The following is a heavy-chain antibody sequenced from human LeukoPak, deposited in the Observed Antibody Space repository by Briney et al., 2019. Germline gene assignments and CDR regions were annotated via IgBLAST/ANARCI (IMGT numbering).Heavy chain of an antibody. CDR2: ITGSGCST. Sequence: GGSLRLSCAASGFTFTTYAMSWVRQAPGKGLEWVSSITGSGCSTYYADSVRGRFTISRDNSKNTVYLQMNSLRDDDTAVYYCARAVVGTGGQGTLVTVSS. D-gene: IGHD1-1*01. CDR3: ARAVVGT. V-gene: IGHV3-23*01. CDR1: GFTFTTYA. J-gene: IGHJ4*02.